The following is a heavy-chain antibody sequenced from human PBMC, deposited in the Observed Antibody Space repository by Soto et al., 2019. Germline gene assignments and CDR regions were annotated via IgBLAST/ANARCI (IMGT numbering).Heavy chain of an antibody. CDR3: ARTKNVLRFLEWLYYFDY. Sequence: SETLSLTCTVSGFSISSGGYYWIWIRQHPGKGLEWIGYIYYSGSTYYNPSLRSRVTISVDTSKNQFSLKLSSVTAADTAVYYCARTKNVLRFLEWLYYFDYWGQGTLVTVSS. V-gene: IGHV4-31*03. CDR1: GFSISSGGYY. J-gene: IGHJ4*02. D-gene: IGHD3-3*01. CDR2: IYYSGST.